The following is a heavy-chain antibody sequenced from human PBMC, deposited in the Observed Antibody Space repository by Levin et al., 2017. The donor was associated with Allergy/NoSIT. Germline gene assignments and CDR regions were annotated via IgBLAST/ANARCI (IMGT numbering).Heavy chain of an antibody. V-gene: IGHV3-72*01. CDR1: GFTFSDHY. D-gene: IGHD6-13*01. J-gene: IGHJ4*02. CDR3: VRVYSSSWSGSYFDG. CDR2: TRNKADSYTT. Sequence: GGSLRLSCAASGFTFSDHYMDWVRQAPGKGLEWVGRTRNKADSYTTEYAASVKGRFTITRDDSKNSVYLQMKSLGTEDTAVYDGVRVYSSSWSGSYFDGWGQGTLVTVSS.